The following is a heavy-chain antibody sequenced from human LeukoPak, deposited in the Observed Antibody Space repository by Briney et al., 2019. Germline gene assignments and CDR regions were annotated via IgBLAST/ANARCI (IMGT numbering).Heavy chain of an antibody. V-gene: IGHV4-61*08. Sequence: PSQTLSLTCTVSGGSISSGDYYWSWIRQPPGKGLEWIGYIYYSGSTNYNPSLKSRVTISVDTSKNQFSLKLSSVTAADTAVYYYARDRELLWFGPTPTLNWFDPWGQGTLVTVSS. CDR2: IYYSGST. J-gene: IGHJ5*02. D-gene: IGHD3-10*01. CDR1: GGSISSGDYY. CDR3: ARDRELLWFGPTPTLNWFDP.